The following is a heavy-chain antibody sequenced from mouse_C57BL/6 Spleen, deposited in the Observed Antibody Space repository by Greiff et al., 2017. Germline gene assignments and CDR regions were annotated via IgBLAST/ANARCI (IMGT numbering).Heavy chain of an antibody. Sequence: EVQLQQSGPELVKPGASVKISCKASGYSFTDYNMNWVKQSNGKSLEWIGVINPNYGTTSYNQQFKGKATLTVDQSASTAYMQLNSLTSEDSAVYSCARGVITTVNFDVWGTGTTVTVSS. CDR1: GYSFTDYN. D-gene: IGHD1-1*01. CDR2: INPNYGTT. V-gene: IGHV1-39*01. CDR3: ARGVITTVNFDV. J-gene: IGHJ1*03.